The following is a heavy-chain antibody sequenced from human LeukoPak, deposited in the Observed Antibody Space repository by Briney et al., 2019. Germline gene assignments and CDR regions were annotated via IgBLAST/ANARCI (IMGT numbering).Heavy chain of an antibody. V-gene: IGHV5-51*01. CDR1: GYHFASYW. CDR3: ATSRRSGWYFDY. J-gene: IGHJ4*02. CDR2: IYPGDSES. D-gene: IGHD6-19*01. Sequence: GESLKISCKTSGYHFASYWIGWVRQMPGKGLEWMGIIYPGDSESAYSPSFQGQVTISADKSISTAYLQWSSLKASDSAMYYCATSRRSGWYFDYWGQGTLVIVSS.